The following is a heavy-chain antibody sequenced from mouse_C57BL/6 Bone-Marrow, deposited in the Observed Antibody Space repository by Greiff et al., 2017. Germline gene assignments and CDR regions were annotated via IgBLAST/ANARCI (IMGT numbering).Heavy chain of an antibody. Sequence: EVKLMESGGGGGKRGGGRRREGGEEGGKGKDDDMSGVRQPPGKALEGVGFIRKKANGYTTEYSASVKGRFTSSRDNSQSILYLQMNALRAEDSATYYCARYPYSNYPHYYAMDYWGQGTSVTVSS. CDR2: IRKKANGYTT. CDR3: ARYPYSNYPHYYAMDY. J-gene: IGHJ4*01. CDR1: GGKGKDDD. V-gene: IGHV7-3*01. D-gene: IGHD2-5*01.